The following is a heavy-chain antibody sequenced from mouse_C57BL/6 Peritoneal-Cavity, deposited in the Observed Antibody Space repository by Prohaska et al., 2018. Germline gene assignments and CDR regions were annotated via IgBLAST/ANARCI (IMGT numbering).Heavy chain of an antibody. J-gene: IGHJ2*01. CDR2: IDPETGGT. V-gene: IGHV1-15*01. CDR3: TRSTYYYGSQYYFDY. Sequence: QVQLQQSGAELVRPGASVTLSCKASGYTFTDYEMHWVKQTPVHGLAWIGAIDPETGGTAYNQKFKGKAILTADKSSSTAYMELRSLTSEDSAVYYCTRSTYYYGSQYYFDYWGQGTTLTVSS. D-gene: IGHD1-1*01. CDR1: GYTFTDYE.